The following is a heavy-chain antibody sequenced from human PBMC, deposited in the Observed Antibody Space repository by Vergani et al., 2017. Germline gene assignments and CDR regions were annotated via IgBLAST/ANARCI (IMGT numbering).Heavy chain of an antibody. J-gene: IGHJ6*02. Sequence: EVQLLESGGGLVQPGGSLRLSCAASGFTFSTYAMTWVRQAPGKGLEWVSAISGSGGSTYYADSVKGRVTSSRDNSKNTLYLQMNSLIAEDTAIYYCAKDLSLFPVPAAMEHYGMDVWGQGTTVTVSS. D-gene: IGHD2-2*01. V-gene: IGHV3-23*01. CDR2: ISGSGGST. CDR3: AKDLSLFPVPAAMEHYGMDV. CDR1: GFTFSTYA.